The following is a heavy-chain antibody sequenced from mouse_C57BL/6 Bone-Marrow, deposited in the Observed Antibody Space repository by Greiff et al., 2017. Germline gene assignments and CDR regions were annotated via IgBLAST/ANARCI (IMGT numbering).Heavy chain of an antibody. CDR3: ARDYGSSYWYFDV. D-gene: IGHD1-1*01. Sequence: VQLQQSGPELVKPGASVKLSCTASGYTFTSYDINWVKQRPGQGLEWIGWIYPRDGSTKYNEKFKGKATVTVDTSSSTAYMELHSLPSEDSAVYFCARDYGSSYWYFDVWGTGTTVTVSS. CDR1: GYTFTSYD. V-gene: IGHV1-85*01. J-gene: IGHJ1*03. CDR2: IYPRDGST.